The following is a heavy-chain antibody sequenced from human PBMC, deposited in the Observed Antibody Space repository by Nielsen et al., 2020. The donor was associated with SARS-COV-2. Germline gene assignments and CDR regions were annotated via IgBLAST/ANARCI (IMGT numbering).Heavy chain of an antibody. CDR2: ISYDGSNK. J-gene: IGHJ6*02. Sequence: GESLKISCAASGFRFSDYVMHWVRQAPGKGLEWVAVISYDGSNKYYADSVKGRFTISRDNSKNTLYLQMNSLRAEDTAVYYCARERFGGGMDVWGQGTTVTVSS. CDR1: GFRFSDYV. D-gene: IGHD3-16*01. V-gene: IGHV3-33*05. CDR3: ARERFGGGMDV.